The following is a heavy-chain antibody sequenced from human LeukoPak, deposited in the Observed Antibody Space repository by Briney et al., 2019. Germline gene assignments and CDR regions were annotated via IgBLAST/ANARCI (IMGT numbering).Heavy chain of an antibody. D-gene: IGHD3-10*01. CDR1: GGSISSYY. J-gene: IGHJ5*02. CDR3: ARKLLWFGELSYNWFDP. V-gene: IGHV4-59*12. Sequence: SETLSLTCTVSGGSISSYYWSWIRQPPGKGLEWIGYIYYSGSTNYNPSLKSRVTISVDTSKNPFSLKLSSVTAAGTAVYYCARKLLWFGELSYNWFDPWGQGTLVTVSS. CDR2: IYYSGST.